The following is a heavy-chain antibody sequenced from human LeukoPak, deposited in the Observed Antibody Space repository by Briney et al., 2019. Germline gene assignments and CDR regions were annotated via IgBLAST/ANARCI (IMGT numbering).Heavy chain of an antibody. V-gene: IGHV3-30*02. CDR2: IRYDGSNK. Sequence: GGSLRLSCAASGFTFSSYGMHWVRQAPGKGLEWVAFIRYDGSNKYYADSVKGRFTISRDNPKNTLYLQMNSLRAEDTAVYYCAKEGCSSTSCYTTLGYWGQGTLVTVSS. CDR3: AKEGCSSTSCYTTLGY. CDR1: GFTFSSYG. J-gene: IGHJ4*02. D-gene: IGHD2-2*02.